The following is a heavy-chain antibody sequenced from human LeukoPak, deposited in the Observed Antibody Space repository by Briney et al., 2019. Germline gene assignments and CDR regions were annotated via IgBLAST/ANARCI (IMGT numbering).Heavy chain of an antibody. J-gene: IGHJ4*02. CDR2: IYYSGST. D-gene: IGHD4-17*01. V-gene: IGHV4-59*01. CDR1: GGSISSYY. CDR3: ARGYGDSAGFDY. Sequence: PSETLSLTCTVSGGSISSYYWSWIRQPPGKGLEWIGYIYYSGSTNYNPSLKSRVTISVDTSKNQFSLKLSSVTAADTAVYYCARGYGDSAGFDYWGQGTLVTVSS.